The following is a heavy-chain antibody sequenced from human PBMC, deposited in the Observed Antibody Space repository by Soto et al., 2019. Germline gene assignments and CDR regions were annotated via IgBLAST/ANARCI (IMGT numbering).Heavy chain of an antibody. CDR1: GGTFSSYA. CDR2: IIPIFGTA. D-gene: IGHD1-7*01. Sequence: GASVKVSCKASGGTFSSYAISWVRQAPGQGLEWMGGIIPIFGTANYAQKFQGRVTITADESTSTAYMELSSLRSEDTAVYYCARDFGGTTITYYYGMDAWGQGTTVTVSS. J-gene: IGHJ6*02. CDR3: ARDFGGTTITYYYGMDA. V-gene: IGHV1-69*13.